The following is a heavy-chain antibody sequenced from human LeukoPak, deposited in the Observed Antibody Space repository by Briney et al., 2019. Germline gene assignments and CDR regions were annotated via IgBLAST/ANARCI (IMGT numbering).Heavy chain of an antibody. J-gene: IGHJ6*03. CDR3: ARYGGSGSMDV. Sequence: GGSLRLSCAASGFTFSSYWMHWVRQAPGKGLVWVSRINSDGSSTSYADSVKGRFTISRDNAKNTLYLQMNSLRAEDTAVYYCARYGGSGSMDVWGKGTTVTVSS. D-gene: IGHD3-10*01. V-gene: IGHV3-74*01. CDR2: INSDGSST. CDR1: GFTFSSYW.